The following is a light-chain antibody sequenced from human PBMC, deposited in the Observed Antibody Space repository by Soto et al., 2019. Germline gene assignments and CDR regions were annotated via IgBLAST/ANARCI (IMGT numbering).Light chain of an antibody. CDR2: GAS. V-gene: IGKV3-20*01. J-gene: IGKJ1*01. CDR3: QQYGSSGT. CDR1: QSVSSN. Sequence: EIVMTQSPATLSLSPGERATLSFRASQSVSSNLAWYQQKPGQAPRLLIYGASSRATGIPDRFSGSGSATDFTLTISRLEPEDFAVYYCQQYGSSGTFGQGTKVDI.